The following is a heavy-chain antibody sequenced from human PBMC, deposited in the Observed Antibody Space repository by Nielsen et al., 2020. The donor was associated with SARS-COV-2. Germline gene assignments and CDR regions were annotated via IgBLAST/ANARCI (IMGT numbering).Heavy chain of an antibody. Sequence: SETLSLTCTVSGGSISSYYWSWIRQHPGKGLEWIGYIYYSGSTYYNPSLKSRVTISVDTSKNQFSLKLSSVTAADTAVYYCARGRSGSYPNDYWGQGTLVTVSS. D-gene: IGHD1-26*01. J-gene: IGHJ4*02. V-gene: IGHV4-59*06. CDR1: GGSISSYY. CDR3: ARGRSGSYPNDY. CDR2: IYYSGST.